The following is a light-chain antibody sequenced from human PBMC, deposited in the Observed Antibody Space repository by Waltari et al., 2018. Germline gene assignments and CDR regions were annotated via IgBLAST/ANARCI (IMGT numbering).Light chain of an antibody. CDR1: QTISDY. Sequence: IHLTQSPSSLSASVGDRVTITCRATQTISDYLAWFQQKPGQAPKLLIYAASTLQTGVPLRFSGSGSGTEFTLTISSLQPEDFATYYCQQLNSFGPGTRVDI. CDR3: QQLNS. V-gene: IGKV1-9*01. J-gene: IGKJ3*01. CDR2: AAS.